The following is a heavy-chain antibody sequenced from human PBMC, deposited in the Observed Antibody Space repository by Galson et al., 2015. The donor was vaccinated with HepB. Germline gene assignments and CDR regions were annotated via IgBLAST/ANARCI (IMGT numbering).Heavy chain of an antibody. CDR1: DGSFRGYQ. CDR2: MNHSGRT. CDR3: ARGRAFDI. V-gene: IGHV4-34*01. Sequence: ETLSLTCTVNDGSFRGYQWSWVRPPPGEGLEWIGEMNHSGRTDTNPSLKSRVTISVDTSNNQFSLRLSSVTAADTAVYYCARGRAFDIWDQGAMVTVSS. J-gene: IGHJ3*02.